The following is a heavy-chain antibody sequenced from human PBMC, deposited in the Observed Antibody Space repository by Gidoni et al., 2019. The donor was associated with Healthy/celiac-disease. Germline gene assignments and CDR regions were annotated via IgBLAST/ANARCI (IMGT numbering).Heavy chain of an antibody. CDR3: ARVLQPVSNYYYYYYGMDV. V-gene: IGHV4-34*01. CDR2: INHSGST. J-gene: IGHJ6*02. CDR1: GGSFSGCY. Sequence: QVQLQQWGAGLLKPSETLSLTCAVYGGSFSGCYWSWIRQPPGKGLEWIGEINHSGSTNYNPSLKSRVTISVDTSKNQFSLKLSSVTAADTAVYYCARVLQPVSNYYYYYYGMDVWGQGTTVTVSS.